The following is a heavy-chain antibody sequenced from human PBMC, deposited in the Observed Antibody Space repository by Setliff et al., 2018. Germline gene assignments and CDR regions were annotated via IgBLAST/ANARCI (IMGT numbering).Heavy chain of an antibody. CDR2: ISGSGDSM. J-gene: IGHJ3*02. V-gene: IGHV3-23*01. D-gene: IGHD6-6*01. CDR1: GFTFSSYA. CDR3: AKAEYSSSYGTASAFDI. Sequence: GGSLRLSCAASGFTFSSYAMTWVRQAPGQGLEWVSTISGSGDSMYYADSVKGRFTISRDNSKNTLYLQMNSLRAEDTALYYCAKAEYSSSYGTASAFDIWGQGTMVTVSS.